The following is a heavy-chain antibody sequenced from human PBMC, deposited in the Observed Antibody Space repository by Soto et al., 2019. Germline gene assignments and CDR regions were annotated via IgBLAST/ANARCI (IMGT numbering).Heavy chain of an antibody. V-gene: IGHV4-30-4*01. Sequence: SETLSLTCTVSGGSISSGDYYWSWIRQPPGKGLEWIGYIYYSGITYYNPSLKSRVTISVDTSKNQFSLKLSSVTAADTAVYYCASLNHHYDILTGYRSPFDYWGQGTLVTVSS. CDR2: IYYSGIT. CDR1: GGSISSGDYY. CDR3: ASLNHHYDILTGYRSPFDY. D-gene: IGHD3-9*01. J-gene: IGHJ4*02.